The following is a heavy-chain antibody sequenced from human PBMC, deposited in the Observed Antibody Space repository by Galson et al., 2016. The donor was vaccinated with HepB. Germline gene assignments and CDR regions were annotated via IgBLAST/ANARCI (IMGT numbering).Heavy chain of an antibody. CDR2: IFYGGNT. V-gene: IGHV4-30-2*01. D-gene: IGHD5-12*01. Sequence: TLSLTCAVSRVSITTDGCAWTWIRQAPGKGLEWIGYIFYGGNTYYKTSLKSRVTISLDTSKNHFSLKLTYVTAADTALYYCARCVRGYDRYYFDSWGQGTQVSVSS. J-gene: IGHJ4*02. CDR3: ARCVRGYDRYYFDS. CDR1: RVSITTDGCA.